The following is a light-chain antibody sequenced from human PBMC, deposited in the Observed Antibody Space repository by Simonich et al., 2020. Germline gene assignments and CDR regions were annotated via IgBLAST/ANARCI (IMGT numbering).Light chain of an antibody. J-gene: IGKJ4*01. CDR2: AAS. CDR1: QGISNS. CDR3: QQYYSTPLT. V-gene: IGKV1-NL1*01. Sequence: DIQMTQSPASLSASLGDRVTITCRARQGISNSLAWYQQKPGKAPKLLLYAASRLESGVPSRFSCSGSGTDYTLTISSLQPEDFATYYCQQYYSTPLTFGGGTKVEIK.